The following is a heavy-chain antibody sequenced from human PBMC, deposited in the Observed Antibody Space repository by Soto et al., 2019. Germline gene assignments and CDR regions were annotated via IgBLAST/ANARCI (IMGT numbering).Heavy chain of an antibody. CDR1: GDSIASGSYY. CDR2: IYYGGGT. V-gene: IGHV4-39*01. D-gene: IGHD1-1*01. Sequence: PSETLSLTCTVSGDSIASGSYYWGWIRQSPGEGLEWIGSIYYGGGTYYNPSLKSRLTISVDRSLNQVSLRLTSVTAADTAVYYCARYGKEHCYGMDVWGHGTTVTVSS. J-gene: IGHJ6*02. CDR3: ARYGKEHCYGMDV.